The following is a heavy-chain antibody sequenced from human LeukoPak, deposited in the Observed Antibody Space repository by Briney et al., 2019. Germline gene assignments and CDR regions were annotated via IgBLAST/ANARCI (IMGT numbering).Heavy chain of an antibody. CDR2: IYHSGST. CDR1: GYSISSGYY. CDR3: ARLIAAAGTGIWFDP. D-gene: IGHD6-13*01. Sequence: SETLSLTCTVSGYSISSGYYWGWIRQPPGKGLEWIGSIYHSGSTYYNPSLKSRVTISVDTSKNQFSLKLSSVTAADTAVYYCARLIAAAGTGIWFDPWGQGTLVTVSS. J-gene: IGHJ5*02. V-gene: IGHV4-38-2*02.